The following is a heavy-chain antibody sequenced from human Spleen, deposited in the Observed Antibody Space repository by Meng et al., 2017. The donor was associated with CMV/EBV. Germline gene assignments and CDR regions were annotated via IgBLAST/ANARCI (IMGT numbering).Heavy chain of an antibody. CDR1: GFTFSSYW. J-gene: IGHJ4*02. Sequence: SGFTFSSYWMHWVRQAPGKGLVWVSRFNSDGSSTSYADSVKGRFTISRDNAKNTLYLQMNSLRAEDTAVYYCARVTYSSSWYYFDYWGQGTLVTVSS. V-gene: IGHV3-74*01. CDR3: ARVTYSSSWYYFDY. CDR2: FNSDGSST. D-gene: IGHD6-13*01.